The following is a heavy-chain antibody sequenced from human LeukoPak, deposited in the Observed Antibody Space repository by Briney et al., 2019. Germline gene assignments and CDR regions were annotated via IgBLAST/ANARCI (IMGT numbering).Heavy chain of an antibody. Sequence: SETLSLTCTVSGGSIASDNYFWSWIRQHPEKGLEWIGYIFYSGTTYYNPSLKSRVTITVDTSKNQFSLKLNSVIAADTAVYYCAREVNEPASADAFDIWGQGTMVTVSS. D-gene: IGHD2-2*01. V-gene: IGHV4-31*03. J-gene: IGHJ3*02. CDR2: IFYSGTT. CDR3: AREVNEPASADAFDI. CDR1: GGSIASDNYF.